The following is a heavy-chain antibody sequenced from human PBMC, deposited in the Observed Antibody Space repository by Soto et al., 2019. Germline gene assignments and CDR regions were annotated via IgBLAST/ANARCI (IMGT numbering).Heavy chain of an antibody. V-gene: IGHV1-18*01. CDR1: GYTFTSYG. J-gene: IGHJ4*02. CDR3: ARWVYYDNSAYYY. D-gene: IGHD3-22*01. Sequence: QVQLVQSGAEVKKPGASVKVSCKASGYTFTSYGISWVRQAPGQGLEVMGWISAYNGNRNYAQKLQGKVTMTADTTTRTAYQELRRMRTDDPSVYYCARWVYYDNSAYYYWGKKTLLTVS. CDR2: ISAYNGNR.